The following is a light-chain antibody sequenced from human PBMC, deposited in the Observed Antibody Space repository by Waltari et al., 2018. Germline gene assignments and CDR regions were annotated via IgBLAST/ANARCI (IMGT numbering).Light chain of an antibody. J-gene: IGKJ4*01. CDR3: QHYYEIPLT. CDR2: SAS. V-gene: IGKV1-6*01. CDR1: QNIYGD. Sequence: IQMTQSPSALSASVGDRVTISCRASQNIYGDLAWYQQKPGKAPKLLIYSASSLQSGIPSRFSGSGYRTDFTLTISSLQPEDSAAYFCQHYYEIPLTFGGGTKVEIK.